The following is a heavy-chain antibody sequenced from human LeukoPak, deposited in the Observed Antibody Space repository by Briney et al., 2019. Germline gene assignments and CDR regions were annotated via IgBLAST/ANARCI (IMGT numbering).Heavy chain of an antibody. Sequence: PGGSLRLSCAASGFTFSSYGMHWVRQAPGKGLEWVAFIRYDGSNKYYADSVKGRFTIPRDNSKNTLYLQMNSLRAEDTAVYYCAKVGLRYYDFWSGYPNDAFDIWGQGTMVTVSS. D-gene: IGHD3-3*01. CDR1: GFTFSSYG. CDR2: IRYDGSNK. J-gene: IGHJ3*02. CDR3: AKVGLRYYDFWSGYPNDAFDI. V-gene: IGHV3-30*02.